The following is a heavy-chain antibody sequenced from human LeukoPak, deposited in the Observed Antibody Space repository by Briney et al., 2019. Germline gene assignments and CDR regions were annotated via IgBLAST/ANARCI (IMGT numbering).Heavy chain of an antibody. V-gene: IGHV4-59*12. Sequence: SETLSLTCTVSGGSISSYYWSWVRQPPGKGLEWIGYIYYSGSTNYNPSLKSRVTISVDTSKNQFSLKLSSVTAADTAVYYCATRRGLYYYGSGLNWFDPWGQGTLVTVSS. CDR1: GGSISSYY. CDR2: IYYSGST. D-gene: IGHD3-10*01. J-gene: IGHJ5*02. CDR3: ATRRGLYYYGSGLNWFDP.